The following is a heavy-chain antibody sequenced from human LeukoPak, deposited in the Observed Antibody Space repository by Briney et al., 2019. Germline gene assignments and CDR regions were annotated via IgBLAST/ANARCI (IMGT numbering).Heavy chain of an antibody. CDR1: GGTFISYA. J-gene: IGHJ4*02. CDR2: IIPIFGTA. CDR3: AGSSSSDSYFDY. V-gene: IGHV1-69*05. Sequence: SSVKVSCKASGGTFISYAISWVRQAPGQGLEWMGGIIPIFGTANYAQKFQGRVTITTDESTSTAYMELSSLRSEDTAVYYCAGSSSSDSYFDYWGQGAPVTVSS. D-gene: IGHD6-6*01.